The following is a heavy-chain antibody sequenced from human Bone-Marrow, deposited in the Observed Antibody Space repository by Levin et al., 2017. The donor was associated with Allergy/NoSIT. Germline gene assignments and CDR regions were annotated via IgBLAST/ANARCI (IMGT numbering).Heavy chain of an antibody. CDR3: ARGRRNLSGPGRDAFDI. D-gene: IGHD1-7*01. J-gene: IGHJ3*02. V-gene: IGHV1-69*13. CDR1: GGTFSSHC. CDR2: IIPVFATP. Sequence: PAASVKVSCKASGGTFSSHCINWVRQAPGQGPEWMGGIIPVFATPTYAQKFQGRVRINADESTSTAYMELSGLRSDDTAVYYCARGRRNLSGPGRDAFDIWGQGTMVTVSS.